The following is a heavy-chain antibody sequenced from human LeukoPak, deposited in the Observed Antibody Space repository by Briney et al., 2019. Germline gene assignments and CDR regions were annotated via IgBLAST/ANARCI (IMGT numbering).Heavy chain of an antibody. CDR3: ARGGIVVVPADYYYYMDV. V-gene: IGHV4-59*01. D-gene: IGHD2-2*01. CDR1: GGSISSYY. CDR2: IDYSGST. Sequence: SETLSLTCTVSGGSISSYYWSWIRQPPGKGLEWIWYIDYSGSTNYNPSLKSRVTISVDTSKNQFSLKLSSVTAADTAVYYCARGGIVVVPADYYYYMDVWGKGTTVTVSS. J-gene: IGHJ6*03.